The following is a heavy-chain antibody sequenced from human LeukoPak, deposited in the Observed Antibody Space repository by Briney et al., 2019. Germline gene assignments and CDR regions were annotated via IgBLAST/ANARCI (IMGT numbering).Heavy chain of an antibody. D-gene: IGHD3-10*01. CDR1: GFTFSSYA. Sequence: GGSLRLSCAASGFTFSSYAMHWVRQAPGKGLEWVAVISYDGSNKYYADSVEGRFTISRDNSKNTLYLQMNSLRAEDTAVYYCARGGSYYGSRNWFDPWGQGTLVTVSS. CDR2: ISYDGSNK. V-gene: IGHV3-30-3*01. CDR3: ARGGSYYGSRNWFDP. J-gene: IGHJ5*02.